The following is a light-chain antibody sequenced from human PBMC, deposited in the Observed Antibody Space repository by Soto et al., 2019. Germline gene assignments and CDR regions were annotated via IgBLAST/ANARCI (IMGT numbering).Light chain of an antibody. Sequence: QSALTQPASVSGSPGQSITISCCGTDNDIGPYNYVTWYQQHPGKVPKLIIYDVNNRPSGVSNRFSGSKSGNTASLTISGLQAEDEADYYCSSYTSRTTLIIFGGGTKLTVL. CDR1: DNDIGPYNY. CDR3: SSYTSRTTLII. J-gene: IGLJ2*01. CDR2: DVN. V-gene: IGLV2-14*01.